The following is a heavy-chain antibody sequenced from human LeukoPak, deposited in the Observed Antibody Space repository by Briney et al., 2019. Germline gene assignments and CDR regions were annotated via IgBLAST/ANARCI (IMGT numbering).Heavy chain of an antibody. D-gene: IGHD2/OR15-2a*01. CDR3: ARTATSRFLYMDV. J-gene: IGHJ6*03. V-gene: IGHV1-69*13. Sequence: SVKVSCKASGGTFSSYAISSVRQAPGQGLEWMGGIIPIFGTANYAQKFQGRVTITADESTSTAYMELSSLRSEDTAVYYCARTATSRFLYMDVWGKGTTVTVSS. CDR1: GGTFSSYA. CDR2: IIPIFGTA.